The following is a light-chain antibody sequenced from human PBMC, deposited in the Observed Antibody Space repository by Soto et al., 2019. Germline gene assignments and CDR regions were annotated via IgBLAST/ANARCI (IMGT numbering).Light chain of an antibody. CDR2: RND. CDR1: TSNIGSNY. Sequence: QSVLTQPPSVSGTPGQRVTISCSGNTSNIGSNYVYWYQHLPGSAPKLLIHRNDQWPSGVPARFSGSASGTSASLAINGLRSEDEADYYCAARDDSLSAFLFGGGTKLTVL. CDR3: AARDDSLSAFL. J-gene: IGLJ2*01. V-gene: IGLV1-47*01.